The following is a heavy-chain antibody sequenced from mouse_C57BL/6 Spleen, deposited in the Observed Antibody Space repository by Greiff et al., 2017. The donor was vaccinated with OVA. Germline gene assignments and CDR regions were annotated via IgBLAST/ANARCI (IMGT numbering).Heavy chain of an antibody. D-gene: IGHD2-5*01. CDR3: ARTYSNYYYAMDY. CDR1: GYTFTSYW. Sequence: QVQLQQPGAELVKPGASVKLSCKASGYTFTSYWMHWVKQRPGQGLEWIGEIDPSDSYTNYNQTFKGKSTLTVDKSSSTAYMQLSSLTSEDSAVYYCARTYSNYYYAMDYWGQGTSVTVSS. J-gene: IGHJ4*01. V-gene: IGHV1-69*01. CDR2: IDPSDSYT.